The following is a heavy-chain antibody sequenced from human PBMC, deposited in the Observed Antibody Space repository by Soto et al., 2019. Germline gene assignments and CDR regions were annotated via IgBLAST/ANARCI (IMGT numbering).Heavy chain of an antibody. Sequence: GGSLRLSCAASGFTFSSYSMNWVRQAPGKGLEWVSSISSSSYIYYADSVKGRFTISRDNAKNSLYLQMNSLRAEDTAVYYCARDLHTFGGVIAPLGWFDPWGQGTLVTVSS. CDR2: ISSSSYI. J-gene: IGHJ5*02. CDR3: ARDLHTFGGVIAPLGWFDP. D-gene: IGHD3-16*02. CDR1: GFTFSSYS. V-gene: IGHV3-21*01.